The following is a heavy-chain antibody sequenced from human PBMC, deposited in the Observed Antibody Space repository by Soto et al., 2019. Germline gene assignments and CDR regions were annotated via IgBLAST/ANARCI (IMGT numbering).Heavy chain of an antibody. J-gene: IGHJ3*02. CDR2: IYPGDSDT. V-gene: IGHV5-51*01. CDR3: ARRGYCSSTSCYAEYDAFDI. Sequence: GESLKISCKGSGYSFTSYWIGWVRQMPGKGLEWMGIIYPGDSDTRYSPSFQGQVTISADKSISTAYLQWSSLKASDTAMYYCARRGYCSSTSCYAEYDAFDIWGQGTMVTVSS. CDR1: GYSFTSYW. D-gene: IGHD2-2*01.